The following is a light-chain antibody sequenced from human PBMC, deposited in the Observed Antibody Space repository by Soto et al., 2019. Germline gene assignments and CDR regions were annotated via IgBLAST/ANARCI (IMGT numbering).Light chain of an antibody. CDR1: QGVSSS. V-gene: IGKV3D-11*01. CDR3: QQRSNCP. J-gene: IGKJ3*01. Sequence: EIVLTQSPATLSLAPGERATLACRARQGVSSSLAWYQQKPGQAPRLLIYDASNRATGIPARFSGSGPGTDFTLTISSLEPEDFAVYYCQQRSNCPFGPGTKVHIK. CDR2: DAS.